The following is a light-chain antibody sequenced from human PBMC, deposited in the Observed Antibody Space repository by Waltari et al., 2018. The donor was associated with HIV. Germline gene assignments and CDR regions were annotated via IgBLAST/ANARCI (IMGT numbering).Light chain of an antibody. V-gene: IGKV1-39*01. CDR1: QRISSY. Sequence: DIKMTQSPSSLSASVGDRVSITCRASQRISSYLNWYQQKPGTAPNLLIYAASILQSEVPSRFSGSRSGTEFTLTISSLQPEDFATYYCQQSYSTPYTFGQGTKLEIK. CDR2: AAS. CDR3: QQSYSTPYT. J-gene: IGKJ2*01.